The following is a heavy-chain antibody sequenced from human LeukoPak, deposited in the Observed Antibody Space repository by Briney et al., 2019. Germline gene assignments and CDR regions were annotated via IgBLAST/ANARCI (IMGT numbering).Heavy chain of an antibody. D-gene: IGHD6-13*01. CDR1: GFTFSSYA. CDR2: ISGSGGST. CDR3: ARSLAAAGPYYYYYYMDV. V-gene: IGHV3-23*01. Sequence: GGSLGLSCAASGFTFSSYAMSWVRQAPGKGLEWVSAISGSGGSTYYADSVKGRFTISRDNSKNTLYLQMNSLRAEDTAVYYCARSLAAAGPYYYYYYMDVWGKGTTVTVSS. J-gene: IGHJ6*03.